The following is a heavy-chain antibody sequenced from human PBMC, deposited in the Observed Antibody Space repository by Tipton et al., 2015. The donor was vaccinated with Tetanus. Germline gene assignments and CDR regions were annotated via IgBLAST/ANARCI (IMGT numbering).Heavy chain of an antibody. V-gene: IGHV3-11*04. CDR2: ITGGGTST. J-gene: IGHJ4*02. CDR3: AREQSGSYAVFDY. Sequence: SLRLSCAASGFTFSNNYMSWIRQAPGKGLEWISYITGGGTSTFYVDSVRGRFTIPRDNAKKSLFLQMNSLRDEDTAVYYCAREQSGSYAVFDYWGQGALVTVSS. CDR1: GFTFSNNY. D-gene: IGHD3-16*01.